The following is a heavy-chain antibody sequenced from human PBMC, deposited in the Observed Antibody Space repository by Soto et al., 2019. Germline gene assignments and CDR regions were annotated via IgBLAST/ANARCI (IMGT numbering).Heavy chain of an antibody. CDR3: AKDRGLRRFDY. CDR1: GFTFSGYA. Sequence: GSLRLSCAASGFTFSGYAMSWVRQAPGKGLEWVSAISGSGGSTYYADSVKGRFTISRDNSKNTLYLQMSSLRAEDTAVYYCAKDRGLRRFDYWGQGTLVTVSS. CDR2: ISGSGGST. V-gene: IGHV3-23*01. D-gene: IGHD4-17*01. J-gene: IGHJ4*02.